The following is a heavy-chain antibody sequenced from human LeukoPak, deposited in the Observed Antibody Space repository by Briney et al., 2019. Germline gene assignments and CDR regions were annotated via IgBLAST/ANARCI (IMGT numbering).Heavy chain of an antibody. Sequence: GGSLRLSCVGSGFTFSTYAMSWVRQAPGKGLEWVSAISGSGGSTYYADSVKGRFTISRDNSKNTLYLQMNSLRAEDTAVYYCAKAEKSTVFKIKTDYWGQGTLVTVSS. CDR1: GFTFSTYA. D-gene: IGHD4-17*01. CDR2: ISGSGGST. J-gene: IGHJ4*02. CDR3: AKAEKSTVFKIKTDY. V-gene: IGHV3-23*01.